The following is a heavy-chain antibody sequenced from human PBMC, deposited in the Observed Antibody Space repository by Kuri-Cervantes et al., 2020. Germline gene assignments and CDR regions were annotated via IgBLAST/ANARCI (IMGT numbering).Heavy chain of an antibody. CDR1: GFTFSSYC. CDR3: ARAGGDLYYGSGLDY. V-gene: IGHV3-7*01. CDR2: IKQDGSEK. D-gene: IGHD3-10*01. Sequence: GGSLRLSCAASGFTFSSYCMSWVRQAPGKGLEWVANIKQDGSEKYYVDSVKGRFTISRDNAKNSLYLQMNSLRAEDTAVYYCARAGGDLYYGSGLDYWGQGTLVTVSS. J-gene: IGHJ4*02.